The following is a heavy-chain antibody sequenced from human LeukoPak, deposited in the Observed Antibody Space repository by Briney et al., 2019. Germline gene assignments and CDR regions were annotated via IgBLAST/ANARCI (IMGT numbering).Heavy chain of an antibody. CDR3: ARGYCSGGSCYYDAFDI. D-gene: IGHD2-15*01. J-gene: IGHJ3*02. CDR1: GFTFSSYW. V-gene: IGHV3-74*01. Sequence: SGGSLRLSCAASGFTFSSYWMHWVRQAPGKGLVWVSRINSDGSSTSYADSVKGRFTISRDNAKNTLYLQMNSLRAEDTAVYYCARGYCSGGSCYYDAFDIWGQGTMVTVSS. CDR2: INSDGSST.